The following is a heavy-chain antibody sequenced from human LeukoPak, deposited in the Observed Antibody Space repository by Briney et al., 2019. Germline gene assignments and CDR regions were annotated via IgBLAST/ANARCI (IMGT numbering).Heavy chain of an antibody. V-gene: IGHV4-34*01. CDR1: GGSFSGYD. CDR2: INHSGSA. J-gene: IGHJ6*03. D-gene: IGHD2-2*02. CDR3: ATGRNGVVPAPILGVGPWACYYSMDV. Sequence: PSETLSLTCAVYGGSFSGYDWSWIRQPPGKGLEWIGEINHSGSANYNPSLKSRVTISVDTSKNQFSLKLSSVTAADTAVYYCATGRNGVVPAPILGVGPWACYYSMDVWGKGTTVTVSS.